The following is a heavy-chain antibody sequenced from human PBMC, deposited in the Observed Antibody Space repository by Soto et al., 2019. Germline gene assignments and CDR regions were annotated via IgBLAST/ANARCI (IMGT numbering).Heavy chain of an antibody. Sequence: QVKLVESRGGVVQPGRSLRLSCAASGFTFSSYGMHWVRQAPGKGLEWVAVISYDGSNKYYADSVKGRFTISRDNSKNTLYLQMNSLRAEDTAVYYCAKEGGWELGDGVNWFDPWGQGTLVTVSS. V-gene: IGHV3-30*18. CDR3: AKEGGWELGDGVNWFDP. CDR1: GFTFSSYG. D-gene: IGHD1-26*01. CDR2: ISYDGSNK. J-gene: IGHJ5*02.